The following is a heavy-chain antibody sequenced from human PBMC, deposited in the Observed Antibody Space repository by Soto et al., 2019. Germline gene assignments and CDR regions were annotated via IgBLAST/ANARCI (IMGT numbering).Heavy chain of an antibody. Sequence: SGPTLVKPTQTLTLTCTFSGFSLSTSGVGVGWIRQPPGKALEWLALIYWNDDKCYSPSLKSRLTITKDTSKNQVVLTMTNMDPVDTATYYCAHRGYDSSGYYSNFDYWGQGTLVTVSS. D-gene: IGHD3-22*01. J-gene: IGHJ4*02. CDR2: IYWNDDK. CDR1: GFSLSTSGVG. V-gene: IGHV2-5*01. CDR3: AHRGYDSSGYYSNFDY.